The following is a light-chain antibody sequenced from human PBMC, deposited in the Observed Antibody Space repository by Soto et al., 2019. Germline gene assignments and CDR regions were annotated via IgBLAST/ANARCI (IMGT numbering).Light chain of an antibody. CDR1: SSDVGGYNY. CDR3: SSYTSSTTLSVV. V-gene: IGLV2-14*01. CDR2: GVT. Sequence: QSALTQPASVSGSPGQSITISCTGTSSDVGGYNYVSWYQQHPGKAPKLMIYGVTNRPSGVSNRFSGSKSGNTASLTISGVQAEDEADYYCSSYTSSTTLSVVFGGGTKLTV. J-gene: IGLJ2*01.